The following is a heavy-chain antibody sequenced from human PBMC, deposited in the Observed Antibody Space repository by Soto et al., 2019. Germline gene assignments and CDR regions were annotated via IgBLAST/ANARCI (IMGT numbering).Heavy chain of an antibody. J-gene: IGHJ4*02. Sequence: GGSLRLSCAASGFTFSSYAMSWVRQAPGKGLEWVSAISGSGGSTYYADSVKGRFTISRDNSKNTLYLQMNSLRAENTAVYYCATADRDSIAAGGKGCFDYWGQGTLVTVSS. D-gene: IGHD6-13*01. CDR2: ISGSGGST. CDR1: GFTFSSYA. CDR3: ATADRDSIAAGGKGCFDY. V-gene: IGHV3-23*01.